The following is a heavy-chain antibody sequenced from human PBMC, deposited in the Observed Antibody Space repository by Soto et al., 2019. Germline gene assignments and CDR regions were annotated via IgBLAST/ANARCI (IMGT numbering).Heavy chain of an antibody. V-gene: IGHV6-1*01. D-gene: IGHD6-13*01. CDR3: ERYSSGWFNDAFDI. Sequence: TLSLTCAISGDSVSSNSAAWNWIRQSPSRGLEWLGRTYYRSKWYNDYAVSVKSRIIINPDTSKNQFSLQLNSVTPEDTAVYYCERYSSGWFNDAFDIWSQGTMVTVSS. J-gene: IGHJ3*02. CDR2: TYYRSKWYN. CDR1: GDSVSSNSAA.